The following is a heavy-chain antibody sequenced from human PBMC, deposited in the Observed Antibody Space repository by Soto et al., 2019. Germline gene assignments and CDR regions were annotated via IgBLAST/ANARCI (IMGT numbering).Heavy chain of an antibody. CDR2: ISSRGNT. D-gene: IGHD3-10*01. CDR1: GFTFNTYA. V-gene: IGHV3-23*01. CDR3: ARRGGSGTYNNWFDP. Sequence: EVQILESGGGLAQPGGSLRLSCVASGFTFNTYAMSWVRQAPGRGLVWVSTISSRGNTYDGDSVKGRFTISRDNSKNTVQLQMNSLRPDDTAVYYCARRGGSGTYNNWFDPWGQGTLVTVSS. J-gene: IGHJ5*02.